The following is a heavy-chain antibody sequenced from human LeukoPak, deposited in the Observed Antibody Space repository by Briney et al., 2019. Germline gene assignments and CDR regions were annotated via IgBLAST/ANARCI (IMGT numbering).Heavy chain of an antibody. CDR1: GGTFSSYS. V-gene: IGHV1-69*13. Sequence: SEKVFCKASGGTFSSYSIIWVRQAPAQGLEWVGGIIPIFGTANYAQKLQGRVTVTADESTSTAYMELSSLRSEDTAVYYCARAVIAARPRKEYYFDYWGQGTLVTVSS. CDR3: ARAVIAARPRKEYYFDY. CDR2: IIPIFGTA. D-gene: IGHD6-6*01. J-gene: IGHJ4*02.